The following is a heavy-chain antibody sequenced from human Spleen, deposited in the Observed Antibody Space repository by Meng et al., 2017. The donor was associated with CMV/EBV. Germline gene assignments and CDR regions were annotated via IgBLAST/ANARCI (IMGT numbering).Heavy chain of an antibody. V-gene: IGHV1-46*01. CDR3: ARDQGLVAPGSYYNYGLVV. CDR1: GYTFTSDY. CDR2: INPAGGGT. Sequence: ASVKVSCKASGYTFTSDYIHWVRQAPGQGLEWMGLINPAGGGTNYPQKFHGRITVTRDTSTSTVYMELDSLRSEDTAVYYCARDQGLVAPGSYYNYGLVVWGQGTTVTVSS. J-gene: IGHJ6*02. D-gene: IGHD6-13*01.